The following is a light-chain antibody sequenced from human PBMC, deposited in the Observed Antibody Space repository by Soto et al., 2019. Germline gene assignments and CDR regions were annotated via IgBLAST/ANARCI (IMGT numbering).Light chain of an antibody. CDR3: CSYVGARRYV. J-gene: IGLJ1*01. Sequence: QSALTQPASVSGSPGQSITISCAGSISDVGSSNLVSWYQQHPGKVPKLIIYEGNRRPSGVSSRFSGSNSGKTASLTISGLHAEDEADYYCCSYVGARRYVFVIATKLTVL. CDR1: ISDVGSSNL. CDR2: EGN. V-gene: IGLV2-23*01.